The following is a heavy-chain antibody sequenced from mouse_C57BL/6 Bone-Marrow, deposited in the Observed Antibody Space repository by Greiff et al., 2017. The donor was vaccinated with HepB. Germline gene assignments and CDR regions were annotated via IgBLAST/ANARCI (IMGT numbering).Heavy chain of an antibody. J-gene: IGHJ2*01. CDR3: TGPMVTYYFDY. D-gene: IGHD2-3*01. Sequence: EVQLVESGGGLVQPGGSMKLSCVASGFTFSNYWMNWVRQSPEKGLEWVAQIRLKSDNYATHYAESVKGRFTISRDDSKSSVYLQMDNLRAEDTGIYYCTGPMVTYYFDYWGQGTTLTVSS. CDR2: IRLKSDNYAT. CDR1: GFTFSNYW. V-gene: IGHV6-3*01.